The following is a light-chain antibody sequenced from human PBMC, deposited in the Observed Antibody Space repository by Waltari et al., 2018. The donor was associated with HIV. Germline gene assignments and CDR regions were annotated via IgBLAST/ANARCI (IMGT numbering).Light chain of an antibody. V-gene: IGLV1-44*01. CDR1: TSNIGTNV. Sequence: QSVLTQPPSASGTPGQRVIVSCSGTTSNIGTNVVNWYQQVPGTAPKLLISSNNQRPSGVPDRFSGFKSGTSASLAINGLQSEDEADYYCATWDDTPTGHVLFGGGTKVTVL. J-gene: IGLJ2*01. CDR2: SNN. CDR3: ATWDDTPTGHVL.